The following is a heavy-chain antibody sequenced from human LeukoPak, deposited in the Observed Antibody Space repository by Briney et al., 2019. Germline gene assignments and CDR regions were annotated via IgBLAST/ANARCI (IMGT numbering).Heavy chain of an antibody. CDR2: INHSGST. D-gene: IGHD3-16*02. CDR3: WNRGSYRQSLFDY. J-gene: IGHJ4*02. V-gene: IGHV4-34*03. Sequence: SETLSLTCAVYGGSFSGYYWSWIRQPPGKGLEWIGEINHSGSTNYNPSLKSRVTISVDTSKNQFSLKLSSVTAEDTAVYYCWNRGSYRQSLFDYWGQGTLVTVSS. CDR1: GGSFSGYY.